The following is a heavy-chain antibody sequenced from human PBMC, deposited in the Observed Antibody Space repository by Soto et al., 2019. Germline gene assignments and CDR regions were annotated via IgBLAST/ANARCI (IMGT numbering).Heavy chain of an antibody. V-gene: IGHV3-48*03. CDR2: ISSSDSTI. CDR1: GFTFSSYA. CDR3: ARDSSSWDFDY. Sequence: PGGSLRLSCAASGFTFSSYAMNWVRQAPGKGLEWVSYISSSDSTIYYADSVKGRFTISRDNAENSLSLQMNSLRAEDTAVYYCARDSSSWDFDYWGQGSLVTVSS. J-gene: IGHJ4*02. D-gene: IGHD6-13*01.